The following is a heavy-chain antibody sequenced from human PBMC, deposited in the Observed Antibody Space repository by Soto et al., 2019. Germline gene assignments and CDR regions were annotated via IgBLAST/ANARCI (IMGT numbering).Heavy chain of an antibody. J-gene: IGHJ4*02. CDR2: ISFDGSEK. CDR1: GFRFSGFA. CDR3: ARDLGGYVHLWDKSNY. Sequence: QVQLVESGGGVVQPGASLRLSCAASGFRFSGFAMHWVSQAPGKGLEWVAVISFDGSEKFYVDSVKGRFSISRDDFHSTVFLQMDSLRPEYTGVYYCARDLGGYVHLWDKSNYWGQGTLVNVSS. V-gene: IGHV3-30*04. D-gene: IGHD5-12*01.